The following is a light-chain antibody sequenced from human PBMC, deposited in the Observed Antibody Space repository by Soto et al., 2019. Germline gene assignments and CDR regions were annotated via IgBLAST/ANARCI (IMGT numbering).Light chain of an antibody. CDR2: GAS. CDR1: QSSQSGAITY. CDR3: QQYYISPWT. Sequence: EVGLTQSPGTLSLSPGERATLSCRASQSSQSGAITYLAWYQQKPGQAPRLLIYGASNRATGIPGRFSGSGCGADITPTISRLEPEDFAVYYCQQYYISPWTVGQGTKVEIK. J-gene: IGKJ1*01. V-gene: IGKV3-20*01.